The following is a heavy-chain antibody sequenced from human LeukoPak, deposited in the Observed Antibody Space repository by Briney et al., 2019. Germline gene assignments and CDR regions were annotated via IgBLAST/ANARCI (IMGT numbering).Heavy chain of an antibody. CDR1: GGSISSYY. D-gene: IGHD4-17*01. CDR2: IYYSGST. Sequence: PSETLSLTCTVSGGSISSYYWSWIRQPPGKGLEWIGYIYYSGSTNYNPSLKSRVTISVDTSKNQFSLKLSSVTAADTAVYYCARDRDYGDYQYAFDIWAKGQWSPSLQ. J-gene: IGHJ3*02. V-gene: IGHV4-59*01. CDR3: ARDRDYGDYQYAFDI.